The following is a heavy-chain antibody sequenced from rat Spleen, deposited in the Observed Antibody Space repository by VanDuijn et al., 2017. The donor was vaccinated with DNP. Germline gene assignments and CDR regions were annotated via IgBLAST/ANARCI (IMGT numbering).Heavy chain of an antibody. CDR2: ISYSGRT. J-gene: IGHJ2*01. CDR3: ARWTRYFDY. Sequence: EMHLQESGPGLVEPSQSLSLTCSVTGYSITSNYWGWIRQFPGNKMEYIGHISYSGRTDYNPSLKSRISITRDTSRNHFFLHLISVTTEDTATYYCARWTRYFDYWGQGVMVTVSS. CDR1: GYSITSNY. D-gene: IGHD1-7*01. V-gene: IGHV3-1*01.